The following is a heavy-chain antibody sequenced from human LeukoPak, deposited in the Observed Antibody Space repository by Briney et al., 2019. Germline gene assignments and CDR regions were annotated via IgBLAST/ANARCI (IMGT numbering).Heavy chain of an antibody. J-gene: IGHJ3*01. Sequence: GESLKISCKGSGYSFASYWIGWVRQMPGKGLEWIGIIYPVDSDTKYSPSFQGQVTISADKSINTAYLQWSSLQASDTAVYYCARTRGYSYGDFPAAFDVWGLGTRVTVSS. V-gene: IGHV5-51*01. D-gene: IGHD5-18*01. CDR3: ARTRGYSYGDFPAAFDV. CDR2: IYPVDSDT. CDR1: GYSFASYW.